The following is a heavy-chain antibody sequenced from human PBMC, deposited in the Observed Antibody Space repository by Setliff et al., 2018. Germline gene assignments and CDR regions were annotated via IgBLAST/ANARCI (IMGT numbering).Heavy chain of an antibody. CDR2: IFYSGSS. J-gene: IGHJ6*03. CDR1: GVSIRSYY. Sequence: SETLSLTCTVSGVSIRSYYWSWIRQPPGKGLEWIGYIFYSGSSNYNPSLQSRVSISVDTSKNQLSLKLDSLTAADTAVYFCARESAGDESVRHLYYTDVWGRGTTVTVSS. CDR3: ARESAGDESVRHLYYTDV. V-gene: IGHV4-59*01. D-gene: IGHD1-1*01.